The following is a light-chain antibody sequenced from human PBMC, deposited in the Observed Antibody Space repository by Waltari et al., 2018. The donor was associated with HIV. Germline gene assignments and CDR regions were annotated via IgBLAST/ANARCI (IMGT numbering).Light chain of an antibody. Sequence: QSALTQPRSVSGSPGQSVTISCTGTSSDVGAYNYVSWYQQHPGKAPKLMIYDVNKRPSGVPDRFSGSKSGNTASLTISGRQAEDEADYYCCSYAGSYTYVFGTGTKVTVL. CDR1: SSDVGAYNY. J-gene: IGLJ1*01. CDR3: CSYAGSYTYV. CDR2: DVN. V-gene: IGLV2-11*01.